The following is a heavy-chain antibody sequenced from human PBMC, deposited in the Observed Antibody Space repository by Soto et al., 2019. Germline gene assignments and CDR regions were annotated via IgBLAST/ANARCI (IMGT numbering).Heavy chain of an antibody. CDR1: GYTFTSYD. Sequence: GASVKVSCKASGYTFTSYDINWVRQATGQGLEWMGWMNPNSGNTGYAQKFQGRVTMTRNTSISTAYMELSSLRSEDTAVYYCARDLYYDFWSGQNSCYGMDVWGQGTTVTVSS. V-gene: IGHV1-8*01. CDR3: ARDLYYDFWSGQNSCYGMDV. J-gene: IGHJ6*02. D-gene: IGHD3-3*01. CDR2: MNPNSGNT.